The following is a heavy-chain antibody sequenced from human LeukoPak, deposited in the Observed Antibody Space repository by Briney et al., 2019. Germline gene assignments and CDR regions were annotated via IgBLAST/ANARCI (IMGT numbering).Heavy chain of an antibody. CDR1: GESLSGYY. Sequence: SETLSLTCVVFGESLSGYYWSWIRQPPGMGLEWIGEINHSGSTNYNPSLKSRVTISVDTSKYQFSLKLNSVTAADTAIYYCARGVYNSSSLSGWFDPWGQGSLVTVSS. CDR3: ARGVYNSSSLSGWFDP. V-gene: IGHV4-34*01. J-gene: IGHJ5*02. CDR2: INHSGST. D-gene: IGHD6-6*01.